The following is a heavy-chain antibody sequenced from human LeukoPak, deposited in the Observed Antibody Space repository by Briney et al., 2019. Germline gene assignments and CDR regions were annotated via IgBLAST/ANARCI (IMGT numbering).Heavy chain of an antibody. CDR3: AKDQAKQWLVIPQGFDY. J-gene: IGHJ4*02. Sequence: GGSLRLSCAASGFTFSSYAMSWVRQAPGKGLEWVSAISGSGGSTYYADSVKGRFTISRDNSKNTLYLQMNSLRAEGTAVYYCAKDQAKQWLVIPQGFDYWGQGTLVTVSS. V-gene: IGHV3-23*01. CDR2: ISGSGGST. CDR1: GFTFSSYA. D-gene: IGHD6-19*01.